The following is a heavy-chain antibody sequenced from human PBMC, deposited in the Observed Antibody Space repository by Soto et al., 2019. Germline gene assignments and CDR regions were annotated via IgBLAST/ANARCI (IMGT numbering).Heavy chain of an antibody. CDR1: GFTFSYYA. Sequence: GGSLRLSCAASGFTFSYYAMHWVRLTPGKGLEWVAVISYDGSNKYYADSVKGRFTISRDNSKNTLYLQMNSLRTEDTAVYYCARVIGDGRFYYYAMDVWGQGTTVTVSS. V-gene: IGHV3-30-3*01. CDR3: ARVIGDGRFYYYAMDV. J-gene: IGHJ6*02. D-gene: IGHD3-16*01. CDR2: ISYDGSNK.